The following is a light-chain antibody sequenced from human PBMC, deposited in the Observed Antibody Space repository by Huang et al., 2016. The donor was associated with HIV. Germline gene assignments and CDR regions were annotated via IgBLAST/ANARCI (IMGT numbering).Light chain of an antibody. CDR1: QSVGNY. V-gene: IGKV3-11*01. CDR2: DTS. Sequence: IVLTQSPATLSWYPGERVTLSCRASQSVGNYIAWYQQHPGQSPKLLIYDTSNRATGTPGRFSGRGSGTDFTLTISSLQSEDFAVYYCQQRSSGVTFGGGTKVQVK. CDR3: QQRSSGVT. J-gene: IGKJ4*01.